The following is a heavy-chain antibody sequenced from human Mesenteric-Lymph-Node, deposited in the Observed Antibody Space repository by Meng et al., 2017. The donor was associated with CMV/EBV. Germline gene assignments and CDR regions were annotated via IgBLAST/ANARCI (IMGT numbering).Heavy chain of an antibody. V-gene: IGHV1-2*02. CDR2: SYPNTGVT. J-gene: IGHJ5*02. D-gene: IGHD2-2*01. CDR3: ARGPLYCSSTSCYSNWFDP. CDR1: FTDYY. Sequence: FTDYYIHWVRQAHGQGLEWMGWSYPNTGVTNYAQKIQGKVTMTRDTSISTAYMELSRLRSDDTAVYFCARGPLYCSSTSCYSNWFDPWGQGTLVTVSS.